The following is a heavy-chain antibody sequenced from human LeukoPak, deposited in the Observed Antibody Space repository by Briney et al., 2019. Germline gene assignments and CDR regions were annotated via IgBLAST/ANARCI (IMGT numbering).Heavy chain of an antibody. Sequence: ASVKVSCKASGYTFNTYGITWVRQAPGQGLEWMGWISGYNGKTKYAQKLQDRVTMTTDTSTTTAYMELRSLRSDDTAVYYCAREMYDSGGYRVSYFDYWGQGTLVTVSS. CDR1: GYTFNTYG. CDR2: ISGYNGKT. D-gene: IGHD3-22*01. CDR3: AREMYDSGGYRVSYFDY. J-gene: IGHJ4*02. V-gene: IGHV1-18*01.